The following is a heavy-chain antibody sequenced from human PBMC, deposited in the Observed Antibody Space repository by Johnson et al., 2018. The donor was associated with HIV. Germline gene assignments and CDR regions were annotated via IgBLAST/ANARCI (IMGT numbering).Heavy chain of an antibody. CDR1: GFPFSSYG. Sequence: QMQLVESGGGVVQPGRSLRLSCAASGFPFSSYGMHWVRQAPGKGLEWVAVISYDGSNKYYADSVKGRLTISRDNSKNTLYLQMNSLRAEDTAVYYCARDRGLWERNGAGAFDIWGQGTMVTVSS. D-gene: IGHD1-26*01. V-gene: IGHV3-30*03. CDR3: ARDRGLWERNGAGAFDI. CDR2: ISYDGSNK. J-gene: IGHJ3*02.